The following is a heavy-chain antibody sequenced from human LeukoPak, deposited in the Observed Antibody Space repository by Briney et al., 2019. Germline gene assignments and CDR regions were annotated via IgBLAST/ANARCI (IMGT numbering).Heavy chain of an antibody. CDR2: IIPILGIA. D-gene: IGHD2-15*01. Sequence: SSVNVTFKASGGTFISYVSNSVRQARGQGLDWMGRIIPILGIANYAQKFQGSVTITADKSTSTVYMELSSLRSEDTAVYYCARDSDSGLDPWGQGTLVTVSS. J-gene: IGHJ5*02. CDR1: GGTFISYV. V-gene: IGHV1-69*04. CDR3: ARDSDSGLDP.